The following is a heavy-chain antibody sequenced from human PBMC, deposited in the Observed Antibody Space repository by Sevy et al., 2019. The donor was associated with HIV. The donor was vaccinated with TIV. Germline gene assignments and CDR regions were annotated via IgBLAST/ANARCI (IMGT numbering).Heavy chain of an antibody. CDR3: ARGVTREALLYYYYYGMDV. V-gene: IGHV3-33*01. CDR2: IWYDGSNK. D-gene: IGHD5-18*01. CDR1: GFTFSSYG. J-gene: IGHJ6*02. Sequence: GGSLRLSCAASGFTFSSYGMHWVRQAPGKGLEWVAVIWYDGSNKYYADSVKGRFTISRDNSKNTLYLQMNSLRAEDTTVYYYARGVTREALLYYYYYGMDVWGQGTTVTVSS.